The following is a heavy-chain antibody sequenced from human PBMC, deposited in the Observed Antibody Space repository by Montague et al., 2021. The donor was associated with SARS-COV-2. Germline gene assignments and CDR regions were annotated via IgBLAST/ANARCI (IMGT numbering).Heavy chain of an antibody. J-gene: IGHJ3*02. CDR3: ARVPPYYYDSSGYYSGAFDI. V-gene: IGHV4-61*02. Sequence: TLSLTCTVSGGSISSGSYYWSWLRQPAGKGLEWIGRIYTSGSTNYNPSLKSRVTISVDTSKNQFSLKLSSVTAADTAVYYCARVPPYYYDSSGYYSGAFDIWGQGTMVTGSS. CDR1: GGSISSGSYY. D-gene: IGHD3-22*01. CDR2: IYTSGST.